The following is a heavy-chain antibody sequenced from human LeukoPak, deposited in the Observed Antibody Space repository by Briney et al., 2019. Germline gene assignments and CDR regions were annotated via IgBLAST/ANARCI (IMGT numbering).Heavy chain of an antibody. J-gene: IGHJ4*02. CDR3: ARGGLEYSSSSLDY. CDR2: IIPIFGTA. CDR1: GYTFTGYY. D-gene: IGHD6-6*01. Sequence: SVKVSCKASGYTFTGYYMHWVRQAPGQGLEWMGGIIPIFGTANYAQKFQGRVTITTDESTSTAYMELSSLRSEDTAVYYCARGGLEYSSSSLDYWGQGTLVTVSS. V-gene: IGHV1-69*05.